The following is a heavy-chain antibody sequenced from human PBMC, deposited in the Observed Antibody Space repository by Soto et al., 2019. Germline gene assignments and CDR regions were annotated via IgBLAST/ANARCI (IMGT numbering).Heavy chain of an antibody. Sequence: SVKVSCKASGGTFRSHAISWVRQAPGRGLEWMGGIIPIFGTTNYAQNFRARVTITADESTSTAYMELSSLTSEDTAVYYCGSVGYCSSTNCLFYYYHYGMDVWGQGTTVTVSS. CDR3: GSVGYCSSTNCLFYYYHYGMDV. CDR1: GGTFRSHA. J-gene: IGHJ6*02. CDR2: IIPIFGTT. V-gene: IGHV1-69*13. D-gene: IGHD2-2*03.